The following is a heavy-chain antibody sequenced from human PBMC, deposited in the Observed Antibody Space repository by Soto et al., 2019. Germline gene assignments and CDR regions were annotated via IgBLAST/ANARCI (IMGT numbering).Heavy chain of an antibody. J-gene: IGHJ5*02. CDR1: GGSFSGYY. CDR3: ARGQWLVDIVVGPAALNWFDP. V-gene: IGHV4-34*01. Sequence: SETLSLTCAVYGGSFSGYYWRWIRQPPGKGLEWIGEINHSGGTNYNPSPKSRVTISVDTAKNHFSLKLSSVTAADTAVYYCARGQWLVDIVVGPAALNWFDPWGQGTLVTVS. D-gene: IGHD2-2*03. CDR2: INHSGGT.